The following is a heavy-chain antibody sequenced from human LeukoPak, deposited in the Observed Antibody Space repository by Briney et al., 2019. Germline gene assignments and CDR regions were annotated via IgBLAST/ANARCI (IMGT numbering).Heavy chain of an antibody. J-gene: IGHJ4*02. CDR1: GYTLTELS. CDR2: FDPEDGET. Sequence: ASVKVFCKVSGYTLTELSMHCVRQAPGKGLVWMGGFDPEDGETIYAQKFQGRVAMTEDTSTDTAYMELSSLRSEDTAVYYCATGGRSWSFDYWGQGTLVTVSS. D-gene: IGHD6-13*01. CDR3: ATGGRSWSFDY. V-gene: IGHV1-24*01.